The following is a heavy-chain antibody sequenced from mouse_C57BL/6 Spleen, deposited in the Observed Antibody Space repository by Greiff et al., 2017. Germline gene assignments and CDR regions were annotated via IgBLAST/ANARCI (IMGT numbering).Heavy chain of an antibody. V-gene: IGHV1-82*01. J-gene: IGHJ3*01. CDR2: IYPGDGDT. D-gene: IGHD3-2*02. Sequence: QVQLQQSGPELVKPGASVKISCTASGYAFSSSWMNWVKQRPGKGLEWIGRIYPGDGDTNYNGKFKGKATLTADKSSSTAYMQLSSLTSEDSAVYVCARRSSGYLFAYWGQGTLVTVSA. CDR1: GYAFSSSW. CDR3: ARRSSGYLFAY.